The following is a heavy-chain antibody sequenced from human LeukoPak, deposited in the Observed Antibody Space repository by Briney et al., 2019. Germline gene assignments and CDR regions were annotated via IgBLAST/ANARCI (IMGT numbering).Heavy chain of an antibody. CDR2: IYYSGST. Sequence: PSETLSLTCTVSGGSISSSSYYWGWIRQPPGKGLEWIGSIYYSGSTHYNPSLKSQVTISVDTSKNQFSLKLSSVTAADTAVYYCAREGSGDNETYGPWGQGTLVTVSS. J-gene: IGHJ4*02. CDR1: GGSISSSSYY. D-gene: IGHD4-17*01. V-gene: IGHV4-39*07. CDR3: AREGSGDNETYGP.